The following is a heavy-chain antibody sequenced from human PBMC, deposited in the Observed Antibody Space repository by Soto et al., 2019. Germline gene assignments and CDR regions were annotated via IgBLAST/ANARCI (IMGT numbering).Heavy chain of an antibody. Sequence: SETLSLTCTVSGGSISSSSYYWRWIRQPPGKGLEWIGSIYYSGSTYYNPSLKSRVTISVDTSKNQFSLKLSSVTAADTAVYYCARHRITIFGVVIIEDDYYYMDVWGKGTTVTVSS. CDR2: IYYSGST. CDR3: ARHRITIFGVVIIEDDYYYMDV. CDR1: GGSISSSSYY. J-gene: IGHJ6*03. V-gene: IGHV4-39*01. D-gene: IGHD3-3*01.